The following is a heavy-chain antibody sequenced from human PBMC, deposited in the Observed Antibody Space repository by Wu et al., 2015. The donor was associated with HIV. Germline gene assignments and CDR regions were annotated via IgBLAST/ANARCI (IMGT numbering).Heavy chain of an antibody. CDR1: GGTFSSYA. CDR2: IIPIFGTA. Sequence: QVQLVQSGAEVKKPGSSVKVSCKASGGTFSSYAISWVRQAPGQGLEWMGGIIPIFGTANYAQKFQGRVTITTDESTSTAYMELSSLRSEDTAVYYCARDQGYCSGGSCYGGWFDPWGQGTLVTVSS. CDR3: ARDQGYCSGGSCYGGWFDP. D-gene: IGHD2-15*01. J-gene: IGHJ5*02. V-gene: IGHV1-69*05.